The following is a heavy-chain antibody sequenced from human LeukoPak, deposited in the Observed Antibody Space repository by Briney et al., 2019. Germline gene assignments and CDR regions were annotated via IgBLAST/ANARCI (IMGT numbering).Heavy chain of an antibody. CDR2: IKQDGSEK. J-gene: IGHJ4*02. CDR3: ARDRDTYYYDSSGYYLDY. CDR1: GFSFSSYW. V-gene: IGHV3-7*01. Sequence: GGSLRLSCAASGFSFSSYWLSWVRQAPGKGLEWVANIKQDGSEKYYVDSVKGRFTISRDNAKNSLYLQMNRLRAEDTAVYYCARDRDTYYYDSSGYYLDYWGQGTLVTVSS. D-gene: IGHD3-22*01.